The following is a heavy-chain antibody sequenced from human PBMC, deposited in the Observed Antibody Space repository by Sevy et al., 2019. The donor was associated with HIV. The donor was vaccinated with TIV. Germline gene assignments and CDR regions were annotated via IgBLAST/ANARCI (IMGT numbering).Heavy chain of an antibody. CDR3: AGGENPGSGSYRGHWFDP. Sequence: SETLSLTCTVSGGSISSYYWSWIRQPPGKGLEWIGYIYYSGSTNYNPSLKSRVTISADTSKNQFSLKLSSVTAADTAVYYCAGGENPGSGSYRGHWFDPWGQGTLVTVSS. J-gene: IGHJ5*02. D-gene: IGHD1-26*01. CDR1: GGSISSYY. V-gene: IGHV4-59*01. CDR2: IYYSGST.